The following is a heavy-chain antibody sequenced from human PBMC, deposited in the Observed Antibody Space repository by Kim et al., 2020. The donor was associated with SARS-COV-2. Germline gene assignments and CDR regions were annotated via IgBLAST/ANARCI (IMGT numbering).Heavy chain of an antibody. CDR1: GGSFSGYY. D-gene: IGHD3-3*01. V-gene: IGHV4-34*01. CDR2: INHSGST. Sequence: SETLSLTCAVYGGSFSGYYWSWIRQPPGKGLEWIGEINHSGSTNYNPSLKSRVTISVDTSKNQFSLKLSSVTAADTAVYYCARGVGTIFVVAINYYYGM. J-gene: IGHJ6*01. CDR3: ARGVGTIFVVAINYYYGM.